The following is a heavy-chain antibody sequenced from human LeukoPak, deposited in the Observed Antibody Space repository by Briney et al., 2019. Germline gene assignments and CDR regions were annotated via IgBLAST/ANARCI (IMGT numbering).Heavy chain of an antibody. V-gene: IGHV4-34*01. CDR3: ARTDTAMVTGY. J-gene: IGHJ4*02. D-gene: IGHD5-18*01. CDR1: GDSVSGYY. CDR2: INHSGST. Sequence: HSETLSLTCSVAGDSVSGYYWSWIRQPPGKGLEWIGEINHSGSTNYNPSLKSRVTISVDTSKNQFSLKLSSVTAADTAVYYCARTDTAMVTGYWGQGTLVTVSS.